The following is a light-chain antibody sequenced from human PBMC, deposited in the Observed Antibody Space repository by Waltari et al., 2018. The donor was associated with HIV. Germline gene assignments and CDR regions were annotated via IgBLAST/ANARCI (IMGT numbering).Light chain of an antibody. V-gene: IGKV3-15*01. CDR3: QQYNNWPPR. CDR1: QSISNI. J-gene: IGKJ1*01. Sequence: EIVMTQSPATLSVSPGERATLSCRASQSISNILAWYQQKPGQAPRLLIYGASTRATGIPARFSGSGSGTEFTLTISSLQSEDFAVYYCQQYNNWPPRFGQGTKVEIK. CDR2: GAS.